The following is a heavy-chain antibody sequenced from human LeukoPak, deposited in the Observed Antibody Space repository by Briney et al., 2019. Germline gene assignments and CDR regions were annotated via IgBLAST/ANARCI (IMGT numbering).Heavy chain of an antibody. J-gene: IGHJ5*02. Sequence: ASVRVSCKASGYTFTGYYMHWVRRAPGQGLEWMGWINPNSGGTNYAQKFQGRVTMTRDTSISTAYMELSRLRSDDTAVYYCAREWVDTAMVTTLNWFDPWGQGTLVTVSS. V-gene: IGHV1-2*02. D-gene: IGHD5-18*01. CDR2: INPNSGGT. CDR1: GYTFTGYY. CDR3: AREWVDTAMVTTLNWFDP.